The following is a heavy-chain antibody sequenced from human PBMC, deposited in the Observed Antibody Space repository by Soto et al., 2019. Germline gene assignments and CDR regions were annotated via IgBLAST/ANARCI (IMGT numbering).Heavy chain of an antibody. Sequence: PSETLSLTCTVSGGSISSYYWSWIRQPPGKGLEWIGYIYYSGSINYNPSLKSRVTISVDTSKNQFSLKLSSVTAADTAVYYCARVWGGAFDFWGQGTMVTASS. CDR2: IYYSGSI. CDR3: ARVWGGAFDF. CDR1: GGSISSYY. D-gene: IGHD3-10*01. V-gene: IGHV4-59*01. J-gene: IGHJ3*01.